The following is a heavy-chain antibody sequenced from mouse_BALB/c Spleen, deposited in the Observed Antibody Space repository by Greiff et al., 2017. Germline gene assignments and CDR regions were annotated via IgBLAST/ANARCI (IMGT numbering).Heavy chain of an antibody. V-gene: IGHV2-2*02. CDR2: IWSGGST. Sequence: QVQLKESGPGLVQPSQSLSITCTVSGFSLTSYGVHWVRQSPGKGLEWLGVIWSGGSTDYNAAFISRLSISKDNSKSQVFFKMNSLQANDTAIYYCARNCPTTATDYFDYWGQGTTLTVSS. CDR3: ARNCPTTATDYFDY. J-gene: IGHJ2*01. CDR1: GFSLTSYG. D-gene: IGHD1-2*01.